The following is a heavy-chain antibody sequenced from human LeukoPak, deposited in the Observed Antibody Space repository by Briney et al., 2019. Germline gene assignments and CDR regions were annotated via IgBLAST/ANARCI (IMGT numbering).Heavy chain of an antibody. Sequence: PSETLSLTCAVYGGSFSGYYWSWIRQPPGKGLEWIGYIYYSGSTNYNPSLKSRVTISVDTSKNQFSLKLSSVTAADTAVYYCARYARGYFDYWGQGTLVTVSS. CDR2: IYYSGST. CDR1: GGSFSGYY. CDR3: ARYARGYFDY. J-gene: IGHJ4*02. V-gene: IGHV4-59*01.